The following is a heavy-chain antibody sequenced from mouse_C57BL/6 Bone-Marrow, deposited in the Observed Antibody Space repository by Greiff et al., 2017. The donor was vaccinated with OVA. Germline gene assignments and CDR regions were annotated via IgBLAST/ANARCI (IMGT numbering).Heavy chain of an antibody. CDR3: ARHYGSSQPYYAMDY. D-gene: IGHD1-1*01. J-gene: IGHJ4*01. CDR2: IYPGSGST. CDR1: SYTFTSYW. Sequence: QVQLQQPGAELVKPGASVKMSCKASSYTFTSYWITWVKQRPGQGLEWIGDIYPGSGSTNYNEKFKSKATLTVDTSSSTAYMQLSSLTSEDSAVYYCARHYGSSQPYYAMDYWGQGTSVTVSS. V-gene: IGHV1-55*01.